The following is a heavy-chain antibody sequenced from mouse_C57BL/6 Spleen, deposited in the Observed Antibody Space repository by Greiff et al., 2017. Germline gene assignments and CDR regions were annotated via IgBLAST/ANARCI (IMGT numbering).Heavy chain of an antibody. Sequence: EVQLQESGGGLVKPGGSLKLSCAASGFTFSDYGMHWVRQAPEKGLEWVAYISSGSSTIYYADTVKGRFTISRDNAKNTLFLQMTSLRSEDTAMYYCARAPGFAYWGQGTLVTVSA. CDR2: ISSGSSTI. CDR3: ARAPGFAY. V-gene: IGHV5-17*01. CDR1: GFTFSDYG. J-gene: IGHJ3*01.